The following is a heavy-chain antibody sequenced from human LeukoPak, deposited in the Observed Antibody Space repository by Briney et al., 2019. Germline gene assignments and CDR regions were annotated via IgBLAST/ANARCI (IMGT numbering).Heavy chain of an antibody. J-gene: IGHJ4*02. CDR2: ISGSGGST. Sequence: GGSLRLSCAASGFTFSSYAMSWVRQAPGKGLEWVPAISGSGGSTYYADSVKGRFTISRDNSKNTLYLQMNSLRAEDTAVYYCAKLNDFWSGYSDYWGQGTLVTVSS. CDR1: GFTFSSYA. D-gene: IGHD3-3*01. V-gene: IGHV3-23*01. CDR3: AKLNDFWSGYSDY.